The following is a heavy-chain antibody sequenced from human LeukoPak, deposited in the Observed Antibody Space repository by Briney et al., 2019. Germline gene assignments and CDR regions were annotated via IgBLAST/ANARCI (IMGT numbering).Heavy chain of an antibody. V-gene: IGHV1-18*01. J-gene: IGHJ6*03. CDR1: GYTFTSYG. D-gene: IGHD1-26*01. CDR3: ARVWVGATPHYYYYYYMDV. CDR2: ISAYNGNT. Sequence: ASVKVSCKASGYTFTSYGISWVRQAPGQGLEWMGWISAYNGNTNYAQKLQGRVTMTTDTSTSTVYMELRSLRSDDTAVYYCARVWVGATPHYYYYYYMDVWGKGTTVTVSS.